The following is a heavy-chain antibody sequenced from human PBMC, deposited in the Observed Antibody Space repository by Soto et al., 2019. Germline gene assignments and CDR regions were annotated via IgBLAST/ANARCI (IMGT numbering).Heavy chain of an antibody. CDR3: AKSALWFGESPSYYYYYMDV. CDR2: IYYSGNT. D-gene: IGHD3-10*01. CDR1: GASISSSGYY. Sequence: SETLSLTCTVSGASISSSGYYWGWIRQPPGRGLEWIGYIYYSGNTNYNPSLKSRVTISVDTSKNQFSLKLSSVTAADTAVYYCAKSALWFGESPSYYYYYMDVWGKGTTVTVSS. V-gene: IGHV4-61*05. J-gene: IGHJ6*03.